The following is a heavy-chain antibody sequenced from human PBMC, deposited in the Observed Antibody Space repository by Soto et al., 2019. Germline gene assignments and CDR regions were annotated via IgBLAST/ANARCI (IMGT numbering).Heavy chain of an antibody. CDR1: AFPIITSRDY. Sequence: SVTLSLMFPFSAFPIITSRDYSRWIRQPPGMGLEWIGSFYYSWSTYYNPSLKSLVTISVDTSKNQFSLNLSSVTAAYTAFYYCARLRGYCISTSCYGDYIFDYWGQG. CDR3: ARLRGYCISTSCYGDYIFDY. V-gene: IGHV4-39*01. D-gene: IGHD2-2*01. J-gene: IGHJ4*02. CDR2: FYYSWST.